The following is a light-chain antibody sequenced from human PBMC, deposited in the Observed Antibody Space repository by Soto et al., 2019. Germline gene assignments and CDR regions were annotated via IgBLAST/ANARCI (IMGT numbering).Light chain of an antibody. V-gene: IGLV2-14*01. Sequence: QSALTQPASESGSPGQSITISCTGTSSDVGGYNYVSWYQQHPGKAPKLMIYEVSNRPSGVSNRFSGSKSGNTASLTISGLQAEDEADYYCSSYTSSSTLDVFGTGTKLTVL. CDR2: EVS. CDR1: SSDVGGYNY. J-gene: IGLJ1*01. CDR3: SSYTSSSTLDV.